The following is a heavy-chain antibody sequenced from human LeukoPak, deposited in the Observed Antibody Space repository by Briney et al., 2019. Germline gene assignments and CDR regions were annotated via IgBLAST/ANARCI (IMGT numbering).Heavy chain of an antibody. CDR3: ARGVATNFDY. Sequence: PLETLSLTCAVSGGSISSGGYSWSWIRQPPGKGLEWIGYIYHSGSTYYNPSLKSRVTISVDRSKNQFSLKLSSVTAADTAVYYCARGVATNFDYWGQGTLVTVSS. J-gene: IGHJ4*02. CDR1: GGSISSGGYS. D-gene: IGHD5-12*01. CDR2: IYHSGST. V-gene: IGHV4-30-2*01.